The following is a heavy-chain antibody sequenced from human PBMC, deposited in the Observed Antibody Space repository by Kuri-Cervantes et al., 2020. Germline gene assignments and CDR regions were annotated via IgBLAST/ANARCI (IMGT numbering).Heavy chain of an antibody. Sequence: GESLKISCAASGFTFSNAWMSWVRQAPGKGLEWVAVIWYDGSNKYYADSVKGRFTISRDNSKNTLYLQMNSLRAEDTAVYYCARDGRNILTGAENWFDPWGQGTLVTVSS. D-gene: IGHD3-9*01. CDR2: IWYDGSNK. CDR3: ARDGRNILTGAENWFDP. CDR1: GFTFSNAW. J-gene: IGHJ5*02. V-gene: IGHV3-33*08.